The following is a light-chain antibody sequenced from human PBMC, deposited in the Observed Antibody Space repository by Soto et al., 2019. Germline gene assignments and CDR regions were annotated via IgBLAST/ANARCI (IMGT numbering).Light chain of an antibody. CDR3: QEYGTSRHGT. CDR2: GAS. V-gene: IGKV3-20*01. J-gene: IGKJ5*01. Sequence: EIVMTQAPATLSASLGERSTVSGRVSQSVSSCVARDQQKPGQAPRLIIYGASSRAFGIADRFSGSGCGTDLHLTISRLALEPVAVYYCQEYGTSRHGTFGQGTRLDIK. CDR1: QSVSSC.